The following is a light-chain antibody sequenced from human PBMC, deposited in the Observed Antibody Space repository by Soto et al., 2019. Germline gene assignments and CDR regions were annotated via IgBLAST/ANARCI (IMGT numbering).Light chain of an antibody. CDR2: GAS. Sequence: EIVMTQSPATLSVSPWERATLSCRASQSISTSLAWYQHKPGQAPRLLISGASTRATGIPARFSGSGSGTEFTLTISSLQSEDFAVYYCQQYSNWPPVTFGQGTKVDI. CDR3: QQYSNWPPVT. CDR1: QSISTS. V-gene: IGKV3-15*01. J-gene: IGKJ1*01.